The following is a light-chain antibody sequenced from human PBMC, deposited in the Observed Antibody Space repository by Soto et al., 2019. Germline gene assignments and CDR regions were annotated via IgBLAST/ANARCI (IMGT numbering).Light chain of an antibody. CDR2: GSS. J-gene: IGKJ2*01. CDR3: QQSHSTPYT. Sequence: DIQMTQSPMSLSAYVGDSVTITCRASQSISDYLNWYQQRPGKAPQLLIYGSSRLQSGVPSRFSGSGSGTESTLTISSLQPEDFATYYCQQSHSTPYTFGQGTRLEI. CDR1: QSISDY. V-gene: IGKV1-39*01.